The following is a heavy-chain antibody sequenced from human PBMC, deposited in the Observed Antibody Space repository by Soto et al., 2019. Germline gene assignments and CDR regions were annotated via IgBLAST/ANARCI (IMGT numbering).Heavy chain of an antibody. V-gene: IGHV4-39*01. CDR1: GGSISSSSYY. D-gene: IGHD1-26*01. CDR2: IYYSGST. Sequence: QLLESGPGLVKPSETLSLTCTVSGGSISSSSYYWGWIRQPPGKGLEWIGSIYYSGSTYYNPSLKSRVTISVDTSKNQFSLKLSSVTAADTAVYYCARLVREYYYYYMDVWGKGTTVTVSS. CDR3: ARLVREYYYYYMDV. J-gene: IGHJ6*03.